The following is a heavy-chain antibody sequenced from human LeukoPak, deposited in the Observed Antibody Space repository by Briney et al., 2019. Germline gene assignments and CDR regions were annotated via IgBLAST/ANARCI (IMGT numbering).Heavy chain of an antibody. J-gene: IGHJ5*02. V-gene: IGHV4-59*01. D-gene: IGHD3-9*01. Sequence: PSETLSLTCSVSGASITNYYWTWIRQPPGKGLECIGYIDYSGGSHYNPPFKSRVTISLDMSKSQFSLKLDSVTAADTAVYYCARRYYHNRLDPWGQGTLVTVSS. CDR1: GASITNYY. CDR2: IDYSGGS. CDR3: ARRYYHNRLDP.